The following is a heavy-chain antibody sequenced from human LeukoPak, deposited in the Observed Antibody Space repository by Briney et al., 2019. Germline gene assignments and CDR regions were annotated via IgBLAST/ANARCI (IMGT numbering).Heavy chain of an antibody. Sequence: AGGSLRLSCAASGFTFDDYGMSWVRHAPGKGLEWVSGINWNGGSTGYADSVKGRFTISRDNAKNSLYLQMNSLRAEDTALYYCARAKGTMVRGASYFDYWGQGTLVTVSS. J-gene: IGHJ4*02. V-gene: IGHV3-20*04. CDR3: ARAKGTMVRGASYFDY. D-gene: IGHD3-10*01. CDR1: GFTFDDYG. CDR2: INWNGGST.